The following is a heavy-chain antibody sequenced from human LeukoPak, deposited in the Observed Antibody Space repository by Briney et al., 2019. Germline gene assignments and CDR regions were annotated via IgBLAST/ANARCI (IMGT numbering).Heavy chain of an antibody. CDR2: IYYSGST. Sequence: RASETLSLTCTVSGGSISSYYWSWIRQPPGKGLEWIGYIYYSGSTNYNPSLKSRVTISVDTSKNQFSLKLGSVTAADTAVYYCARGRNNIVVVPAAISSWFDPWGQGTLVTVSS. CDR3: ARGRNNIVVVPAAISSWFDP. V-gene: IGHV4-59*01. D-gene: IGHD2-2*01. J-gene: IGHJ5*02. CDR1: GGSISSYY.